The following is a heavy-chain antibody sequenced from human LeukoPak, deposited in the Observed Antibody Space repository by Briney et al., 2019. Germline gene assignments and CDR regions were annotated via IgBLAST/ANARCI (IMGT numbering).Heavy chain of an antibody. Sequence: PSETLSLTCTVSGGSISSYYWSWIRQPPGKGLEWIGYTYYSGSTNYNPSLKSRVTISVDTSKNQFSLKLSSVTAADTAVYYCARALGDYDFWSGRDPPGPFDYWGQGTLVTVSS. CDR1: GGSISSYY. CDR2: TYYSGST. J-gene: IGHJ4*02. CDR3: ARALGDYDFWSGRDPPGPFDY. V-gene: IGHV4-59*01. D-gene: IGHD3-3*01.